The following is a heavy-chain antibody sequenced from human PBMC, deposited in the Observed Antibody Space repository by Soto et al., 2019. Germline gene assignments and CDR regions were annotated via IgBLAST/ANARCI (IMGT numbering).Heavy chain of an antibody. CDR2: IGSRTSDI. V-gene: IGHV3-21*01. D-gene: IGHD3-16*01. Sequence: PGGSLRLSCAASGFTLSRHTMNWVRQAPGKGLEWVSFIGSRTSDIYYADSVKGRFTISRDHAKNSLYLDMTRLRAEDTAVYFCVRHYYDTSGYPKSFDIWGPGTMHTFS. CDR3: VRHYYDTSGYPKSFDI. J-gene: IGHJ3*02. CDR1: GFTLSRHT.